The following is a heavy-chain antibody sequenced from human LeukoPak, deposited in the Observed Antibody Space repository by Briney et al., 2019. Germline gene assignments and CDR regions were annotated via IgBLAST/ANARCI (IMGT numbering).Heavy chain of an antibody. CDR3: AHSLQWFGELTFDY. CDR1: GFSLSTSGVG. Sequence: KESGPTLVKPTQTLTLTCTLSGFSLSTSGVGVGWTRQPPGKALEWLALIYWDDDKRYSPSLKSRLTITKDTSKNQVVLTVTNMDPVDTATYYCAHSLQWFGELTFDYWGQGTLVTVSS. V-gene: IGHV2-5*02. CDR2: IYWDDDK. J-gene: IGHJ4*02. D-gene: IGHD3-10*01.